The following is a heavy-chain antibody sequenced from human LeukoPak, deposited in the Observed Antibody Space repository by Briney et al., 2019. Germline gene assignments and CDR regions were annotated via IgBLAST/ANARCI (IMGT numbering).Heavy chain of an antibody. D-gene: IGHD3-9*01. CDR1: GGTFSSYA. V-gene: IGHV1-69*13. J-gene: IGHJ3*02. CDR2: IIPIFGTA. CDR3: ASPQLRYFDWPILYDAFDI. Sequence: SVKVSCKASGGTFSSYAISWVRQAPEQGLEWMGGIIPIFGTANYAQKFQGRVTITADESTSTAYMELSSLRSEDTAVYYCASPQLRYFDWPILYDAFDIWGQGTMVTVSP.